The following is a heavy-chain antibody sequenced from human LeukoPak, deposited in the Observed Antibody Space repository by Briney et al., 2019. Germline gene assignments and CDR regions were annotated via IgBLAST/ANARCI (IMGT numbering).Heavy chain of an antibody. D-gene: IGHD3-3*01. V-gene: IGHV5-51*01. Sequence: GASLKISCKGSGYSFTSYWIGWVRQMPGKGLEWMGIIYPGDSDTRYSPSFQGQVTISADKSISTAYLQWSSLKASDTAMYYCASTYYDFWSGYYYYYYMDVWGKGTTVTVSS. CDR2: IYPGDSDT. J-gene: IGHJ6*03. CDR1: GYSFTSYW. CDR3: ASTYYDFWSGYYYYYYMDV.